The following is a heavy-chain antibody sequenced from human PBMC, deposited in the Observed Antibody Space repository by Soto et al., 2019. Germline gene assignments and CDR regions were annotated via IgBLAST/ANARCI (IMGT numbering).Heavy chain of an antibody. J-gene: IGHJ6*02. CDR1: GYTFTSYG. CDR2: ISGNNGNT. D-gene: IGHD3-9*01. Sequence: ASVKVSCKTSGYTFTSYGISWVRQAPGQGLEWMGWISGNNGNTNYAQKVQDRVTMTTDTSTSTVHMELTSLRSDDTAVYYCARDGLYDILTGSVGPYYYYGMDVWGQGTTVTVSS. CDR3: ARDGLYDILTGSVGPYYYYGMDV. V-gene: IGHV1-18*01.